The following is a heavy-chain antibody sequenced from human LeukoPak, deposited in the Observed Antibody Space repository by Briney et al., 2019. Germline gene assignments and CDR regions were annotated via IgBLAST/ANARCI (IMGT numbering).Heavy chain of an antibody. CDR1: GYSFTSYW. D-gene: IGHD4-11*01. J-gene: IGHJ6*03. CDR2: IYPGDSDT. V-gene: IGHV5-51*01. Sequence: GESLKISCKGSGYSFTSYWIGWVRQMPGKGLEWMGIIYPGDSDTRYSPSFQGQVTISADKSISTAYLQWSSLKASDTAMYYCAREYPTVTTKGSGYYYYYYMDVWGKGTTVTVSS. CDR3: AREYPTVTTKGSGYYYYYYMDV.